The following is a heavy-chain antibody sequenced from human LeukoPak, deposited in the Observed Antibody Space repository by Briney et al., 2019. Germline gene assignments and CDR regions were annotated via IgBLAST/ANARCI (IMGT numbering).Heavy chain of an antibody. CDR2: IYCGDSET. Sequence: GESLKISCQGSGYSFASYWIGWVRQMPGKGLEWMGVIYCGDSETRYSPSFEGQVTFSADKSISTAYLQWSSLKASDTAIYYCARQDSSGYCWDPFDYWGQGTLVSVSS. CDR1: GYSFASYW. V-gene: IGHV5-51*01. J-gene: IGHJ4*02. CDR3: ARQDSSGYCWDPFDY. D-gene: IGHD3-22*01.